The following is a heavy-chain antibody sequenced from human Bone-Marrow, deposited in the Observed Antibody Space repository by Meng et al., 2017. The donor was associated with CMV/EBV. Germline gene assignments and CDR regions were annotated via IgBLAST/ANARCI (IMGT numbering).Heavy chain of an antibody. J-gene: IGHJ1*01. CDR1: GFTFSSYW. Sequence: GESLKISCAASGFTFSSYWMHWVRQAAGKGLVWVSRINSDGSSTSYADSVKGRFTISRDNAKNTLYLQMNSLRAEDTAVYYCARVYCSSTSCLNAEYFQHWGQGTMVTFSS. CDR3: ARVYCSSTSCLNAEYFQH. D-gene: IGHD2-2*01. CDR2: INSDGSST. V-gene: IGHV3-74*01.